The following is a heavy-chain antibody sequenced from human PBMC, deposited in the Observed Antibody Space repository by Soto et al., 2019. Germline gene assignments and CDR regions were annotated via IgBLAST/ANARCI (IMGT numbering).Heavy chain of an antibody. V-gene: IGHV3-7*01. CDR2: IKQDGSEK. D-gene: IGHD3-22*01. CDR1: GFTFSSYW. Sequence: PGGSLRLSCAASGFTFSSYWMSWVRQAPGKGLEWVANIKQDGSEKYYADSVKGRFTISRDNSKNTLYLQMNSLRAEDTAVYYCARDGYYYDSSGYYSRRAYYYYGMDVWGQGTTVTVSS. J-gene: IGHJ6*02. CDR3: ARDGYYYDSSGYYSRRAYYYYGMDV.